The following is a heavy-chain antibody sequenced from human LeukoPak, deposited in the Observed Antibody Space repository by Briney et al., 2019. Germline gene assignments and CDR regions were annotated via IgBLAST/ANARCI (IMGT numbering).Heavy chain of an antibody. V-gene: IGHV3-23*01. CDR3: AKRDTSGFYYFDY. Sequence: AGGSLRLSCAAPGFTFSTYAMSWVRQAPGKGLEWVSALSSSGGTTFYADSVRGRFTISRDNSKNTLYLQMNSLRAEDSAVYYCAKRDTSGFYYFDYWGQGTLVTVSS. D-gene: IGHD6-19*01. J-gene: IGHJ4*02. CDR2: LSSSGGTT. CDR1: GFTFSTYA.